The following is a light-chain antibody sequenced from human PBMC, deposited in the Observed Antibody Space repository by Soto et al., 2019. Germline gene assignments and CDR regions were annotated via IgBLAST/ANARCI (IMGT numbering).Light chain of an antibody. CDR1: QSISSW. CDR3: QKSYSTPIT. J-gene: IGKJ5*01. CDR2: AAS. Sequence: EIQMTQSPSCLSASVGDVVTITWRASQSISSWLAWYQQKPGKAPKLLIYAASSLQSGVPSRFSGSGSGTDFTLTISSLQPEDFATYYCQKSYSTPITFGQGTRLEIK. V-gene: IGKV1-39*01.